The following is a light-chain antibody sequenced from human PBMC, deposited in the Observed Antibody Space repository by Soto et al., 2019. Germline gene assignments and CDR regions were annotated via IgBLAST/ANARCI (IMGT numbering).Light chain of an antibody. CDR2: DAS. V-gene: IGKV3-11*01. CDR3: QQRSNWPWT. J-gene: IGKJ1*01. Sequence: EIVLTQSPATLSLAAGESATLSCRASQSVRNNLNWYQQKPGQTPRLLIYDASDRAPGIPGRFSGSGSGTDFTLTINNLEPEDFAVYYCQQRSNWPWTFGQGAKVEIK. CDR1: QSVRNN.